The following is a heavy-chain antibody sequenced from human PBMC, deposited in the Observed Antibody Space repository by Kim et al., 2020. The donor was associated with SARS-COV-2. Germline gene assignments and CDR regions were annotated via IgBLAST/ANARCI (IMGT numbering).Heavy chain of an antibody. Sequence: ASVKVSCKASGYTFTGYYMHWVRQAPGQGLEWMGWINPNSGGTNYAQKFQGWVTMTRDTSISTAYMELSRLRSDDTAVYYCARERATGTTFGDYFDYWGQGTLVTVSS. J-gene: IGHJ4*02. D-gene: IGHD1-1*01. V-gene: IGHV1-2*04. CDR3: ARERATGTTFGDYFDY. CDR1: GYTFTGYY. CDR2: INPNSGGT.